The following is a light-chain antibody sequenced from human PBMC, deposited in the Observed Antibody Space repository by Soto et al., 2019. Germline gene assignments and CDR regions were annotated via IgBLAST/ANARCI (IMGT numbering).Light chain of an antibody. V-gene: IGLV2-14*03. CDR3: SSYTSSSTLSTYV. CDR2: DVS. CDR1: SSDVGGYNY. J-gene: IGLJ1*01. Sequence: QSALTQPASVSGSPRQSITISCTGTSSDVGGYNYVSWYQHHPGKAPKLMIYDVSNRPSGVSNRFSGSKSGNTASLIISGLQAEDEADYYCSSYTSSSTLSTYVFGTGTQLTVL.